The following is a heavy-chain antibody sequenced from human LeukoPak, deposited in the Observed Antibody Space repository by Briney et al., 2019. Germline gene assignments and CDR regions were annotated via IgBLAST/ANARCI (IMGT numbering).Heavy chain of an antibody. D-gene: IGHD3-9*01. Sequence: PSETLSLTCTVSGGSISSSSYYWGWIRQPPGKGLEWIGSIYYSGSTYYNPSLKSRVTISVDTSKNQFSLKLSSVTAADTAVYYCARDPLELRYFDWLSPDWGQGTLVTVSS. CDR1: GGSISSSSYY. CDR2: IYYSGST. J-gene: IGHJ4*02. V-gene: IGHV4-39*07. CDR3: ARDPLELRYFDWLSPD.